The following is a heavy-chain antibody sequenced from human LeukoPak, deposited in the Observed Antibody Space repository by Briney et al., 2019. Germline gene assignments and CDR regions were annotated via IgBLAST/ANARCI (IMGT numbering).Heavy chain of an antibody. CDR2: INHSGST. D-gene: IGHD6-19*01. CDR3: ARGRRSSGFIDY. J-gene: IGHJ4*02. V-gene: IGHV4-34*01. CDR1: GGSFSGYY. Sequence: SETLSLTCAVYGGSFSGYYWSWIRQPPGKGLEWIAEINHSGSTNYNPSLKSRVTISVDTSKNQFSLKLSSVTAADTAVYYCARGRRSSGFIDYWGQGTLVTVSS.